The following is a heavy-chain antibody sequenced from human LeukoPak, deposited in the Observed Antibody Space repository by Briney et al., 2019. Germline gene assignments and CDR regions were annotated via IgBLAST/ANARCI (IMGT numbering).Heavy chain of an antibody. CDR1: GGSFSGYY. D-gene: IGHD2-2*01. J-gene: IGHJ6*03. CDR2: INHSGST. V-gene: IGHV4-34*01. Sequence: PSETLSLTCAVYGGSFSGYYWSWIRQPPGKGLEWIGEINHSGSTNYNPSLKSRVTISVDTSKNQFSLKLSSVTAADMAVYYCARHVNDCSSTSCYESYYYYYMDVWGKGTTVTISS. CDR3: ARHVNDCSSTSCYESYYYYYMDV.